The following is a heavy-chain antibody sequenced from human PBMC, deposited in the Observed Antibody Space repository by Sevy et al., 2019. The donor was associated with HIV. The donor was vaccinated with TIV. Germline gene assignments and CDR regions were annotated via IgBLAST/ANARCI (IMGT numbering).Heavy chain of an antibody. CDR1: GYTFTGYY. J-gene: IGHJ4*02. D-gene: IGHD2-2*02. V-gene: IGHV1-2*02. CDR2: INPNRGGT. Sequence: ASVKVSCKASGYTFTGYYMHWVRQAPGQGLEWMGWINPNRGGTNYAQKFQGRVTMTRDTSISTAYMELSRLRSDDTAVYYCAVGYCSSTSCHIPHWYFDYWGQGTLVTVSS. CDR3: AVGYCSSTSCHIPHWYFDY.